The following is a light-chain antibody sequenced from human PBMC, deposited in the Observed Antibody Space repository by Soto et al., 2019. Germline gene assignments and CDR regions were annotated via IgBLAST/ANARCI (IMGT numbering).Light chain of an antibody. V-gene: IGKV3-20*01. CDR3: QQYASSRT. Sequence: EIVMTQSPATLSVSPGERATLSCRASQSVSSNLAWYQQKPGQDPRLLIHGTSTRATGITDRFSGSGSGTDFTLTINRLEPEDFAVYYCQQYASSRTFGQGTKVDIK. J-gene: IGKJ1*01. CDR2: GTS. CDR1: QSVSSN.